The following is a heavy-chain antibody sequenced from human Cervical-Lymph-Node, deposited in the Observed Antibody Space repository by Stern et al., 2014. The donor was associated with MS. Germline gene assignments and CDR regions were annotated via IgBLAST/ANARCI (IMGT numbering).Heavy chain of an antibody. D-gene: IGHD1-26*01. Sequence: EVQLVESGGGLVQPGGSLRLSCTASGFIFSTYAMNWVRQAPGKGLEWISSISNSNRAMYYANSVKGRFTISRDNAKNSLHLQMNNLRVEDTAVYYCAREGGSYYDLDYWGQGTLVTVSS. J-gene: IGHJ4*02. CDR2: ISNSNRAM. V-gene: IGHV3-48*01. CDR1: GFIFSTYA. CDR3: AREGGSYYDLDY.